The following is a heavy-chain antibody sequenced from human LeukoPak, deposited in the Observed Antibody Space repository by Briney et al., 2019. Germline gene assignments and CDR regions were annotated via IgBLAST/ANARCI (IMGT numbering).Heavy chain of an antibody. J-gene: IGHJ4*02. Sequence: GGSLRLSCAASGFTFSSYAMSWVRQAPGKGLEWVSAISGSGGSTYYADSVKGRFTISRDNSKNTLYLQMNSLRAEDTAVYYCAKHYLEDTIFGVVTRYYFDYWGQGTLVTVSS. D-gene: IGHD3-3*01. CDR3: AKHYLEDTIFGVVTRYYFDY. V-gene: IGHV3-23*01. CDR2: ISGSGGST. CDR1: GFTFSSYA.